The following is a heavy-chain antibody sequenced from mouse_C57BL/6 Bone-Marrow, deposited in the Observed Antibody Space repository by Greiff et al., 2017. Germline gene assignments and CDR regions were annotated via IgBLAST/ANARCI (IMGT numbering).Heavy chain of an antibody. Sequence: QVQLKESGPELVKPGASVKISCKASGYAFSSSWMNWVKQRPGKGLEWIGRIYPGDGDTNYNGTFKGKATLTADKSSSTAYMQLSSLTSEDSAVYFCARWDTAVVASGDGWGTGTTVTVSS. CDR1: GYAFSSSW. J-gene: IGHJ1*03. D-gene: IGHD1-1*01. CDR2: IYPGDGDT. CDR3: ARWDTAVVASGDG. V-gene: IGHV1-82*01.